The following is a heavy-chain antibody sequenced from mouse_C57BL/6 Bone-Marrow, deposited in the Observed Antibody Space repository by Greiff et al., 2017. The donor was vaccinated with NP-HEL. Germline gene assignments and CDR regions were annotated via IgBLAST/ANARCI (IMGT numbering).Heavy chain of an antibody. CDR2: INPNNGGT. Sequence: EVQLQQSGPELVKPGASVKIPCKASGYTFTDYNMDWVKQSHGKSLEWIGDINPNNGGTIYNQKFKGKATLTVDKSSSTAYMELRSLTSEDTAVYYGARLLYYGNPAWFAYWGQGTLVTVSA. D-gene: IGHD2-1*01. J-gene: IGHJ3*01. CDR3: ARLLYYGNPAWFAY. V-gene: IGHV1-18*01. CDR1: GYTFTDYN.